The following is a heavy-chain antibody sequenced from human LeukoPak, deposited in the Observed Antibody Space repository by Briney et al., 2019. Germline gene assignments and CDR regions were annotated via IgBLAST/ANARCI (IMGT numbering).Heavy chain of an antibody. V-gene: IGHV3-74*01. D-gene: IGHD3-22*01. CDR3: SRSAYYDGSGNYYDY. Sequence: GGSLRLSCAASGFIVRSNYMSWVRQAPGKGLVWVSRISDGGSTTTYADSVKGRFTISRDNAKNTLYLQMNGLRAEDTAVYYCSRSAYYDGSGNYYDYWGQGTLVTVSS. CDR1: GFIVRSNY. J-gene: IGHJ4*02. CDR2: ISDGGSTT.